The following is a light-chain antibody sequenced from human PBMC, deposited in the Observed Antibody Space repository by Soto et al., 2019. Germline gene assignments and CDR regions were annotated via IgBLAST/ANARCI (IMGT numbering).Light chain of an antibody. CDR2: EVS. Sequence: QSALTQPASVSGSPGQSITISCTGTSSDVGGYNYVSWSQQHPGKAPQLMIYEVSKRPSGVSNRFSGSKSGNTASLTISGIQAEDEADYYCSSYTSSSTYVFGTGTKLTVL. CDR3: SSYTSSSTYV. CDR1: SSDVGGYNY. V-gene: IGLV2-14*01. J-gene: IGLJ1*01.